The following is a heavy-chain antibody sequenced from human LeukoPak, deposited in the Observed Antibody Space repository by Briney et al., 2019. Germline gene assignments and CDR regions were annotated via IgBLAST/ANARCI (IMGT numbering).Heavy chain of an antibody. Sequence: GGSLSLFCAASGFTLWSFDMNWVRQSRGKGPEWASYLDSSCAPLYYAVSVKGRFTISKDNAKSSLYLQMNSLRADNTAVYYCARDYGGQVYFDLWGRGTLVTVSS. V-gene: IGHV3-48*03. CDR3: ARDYGGQVYFDL. CDR2: LDSSCAPL. CDR1: GFTLWSFD. D-gene: IGHD4-23*01. J-gene: IGHJ2*01.